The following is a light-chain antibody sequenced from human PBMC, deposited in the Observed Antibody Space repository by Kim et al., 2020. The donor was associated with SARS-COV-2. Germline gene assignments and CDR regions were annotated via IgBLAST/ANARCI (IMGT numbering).Light chain of an antibody. CDR1: QDINIY. Sequence: ASVGDRVTVTCRASQDINIYLNWYQHVAGKPPKLLIYTASTLHSGVPSRFSGSGSGTHFTLTIASLQPDDFATYYCQQSYITPITFGQGTRLEIK. V-gene: IGKV1-39*01. J-gene: IGKJ5*01. CDR2: TAS. CDR3: QQSYITPIT.